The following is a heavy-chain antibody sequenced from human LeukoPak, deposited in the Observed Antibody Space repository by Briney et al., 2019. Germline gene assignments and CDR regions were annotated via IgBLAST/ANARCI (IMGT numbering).Heavy chain of an antibody. J-gene: IGHJ5*02. CDR1: GFTFSDYY. CDR3: ARDKDDYGSGNHWFDP. V-gene: IGHV3-11*01. D-gene: IGHD3-10*01. CDR2: ISSSGSTI. Sequence: GGSLRLSCAASGFTFSDYYMSWIRQAPGKGLEWVSYISSSGSTIYYADSVKGRFTISRDNAKNSLYLQMNSLRAEDTAVYYCARDKDDYGSGNHWFDPWGQGTLVTVSS.